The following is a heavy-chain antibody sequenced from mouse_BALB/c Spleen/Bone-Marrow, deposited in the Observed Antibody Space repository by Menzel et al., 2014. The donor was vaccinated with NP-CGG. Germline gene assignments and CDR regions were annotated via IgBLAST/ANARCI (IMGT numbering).Heavy chain of an antibody. V-gene: IGHV1S127*01. J-gene: IGHJ4*01. CDR1: DYTFTTYW. CDR3: ARRTIAMDY. CDR2: IDPPTSET. Sequence: VQRQQSGPYLVMPVSSVKMSCKASDYTFTTYWMHWVKQRPGQGLEWIGTIDPPTSETRLNQKFKDKATLIVDKSSNTAYMQLSSLTSEDSAVYYCARRTIAMDYWGQGTSVSVSS.